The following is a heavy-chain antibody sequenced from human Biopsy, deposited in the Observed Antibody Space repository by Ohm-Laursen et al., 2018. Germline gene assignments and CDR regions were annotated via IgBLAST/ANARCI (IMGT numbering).Heavy chain of an antibody. V-gene: IGHV1-69*06. CDR1: GGTFSRYG. CDR3: ATKLTGYFHH. D-gene: IGHD3-9*01. Sequence: ASVKVSCKTPGGTFSRYGINWVRQAPGQGLEWLGGNIPILGTGNYAQKFQGRVTVAADTSTSTATMELRSLRSDDTAVYYCATKLTGYFHHWGQGTLVTVSS. J-gene: IGHJ1*01. CDR2: NIPILGTG.